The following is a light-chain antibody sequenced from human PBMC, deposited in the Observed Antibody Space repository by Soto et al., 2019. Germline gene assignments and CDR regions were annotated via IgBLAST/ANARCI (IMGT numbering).Light chain of an antibody. CDR1: QSVSSY. V-gene: IGKV3-11*01. Sequence: EIVLTQSPATLSLSPGERATLSCRASQSVSSYLAWYQQKSGQAPRLLIFDASNRATGIPARFSGSGSGTDFTHTISSLEPEDFAVYYCQQRSNWPPTFGGGTKVEIK. J-gene: IGKJ4*01. CDR2: DAS. CDR3: QQRSNWPPT.